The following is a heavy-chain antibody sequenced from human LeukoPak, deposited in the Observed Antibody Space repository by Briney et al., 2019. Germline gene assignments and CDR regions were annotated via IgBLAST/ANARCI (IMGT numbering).Heavy chain of an antibody. V-gene: IGHV3-23*01. J-gene: IGHJ4*02. Sequence: GGSLRLSCAASGFTFSSYAMSWVRQAPGKELEWVSAISGSGGSTYYADSVKGRFTISRDNSKNTLYLQMNSLRAEDTAVYYCARVDTAMATVFDYWGQGTLVTVSS. CDR2: ISGSGGST. CDR3: ARVDTAMATVFDY. D-gene: IGHD5-18*01. CDR1: GFTFSSYA.